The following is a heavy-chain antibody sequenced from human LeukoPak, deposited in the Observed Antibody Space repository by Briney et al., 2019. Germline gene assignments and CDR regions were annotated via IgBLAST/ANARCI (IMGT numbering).Heavy chain of an antibody. D-gene: IGHD1-14*01. Sequence: PGGSLRLSCSASGFTFSSYAMHWVRQAPGKGLEYVSAISSNGGSTYYADSVKGRFTISRDNSKNTLYLQMNSLRAEDTAVYYCAKDKGAMTGTFDYWGQGTLVTVSS. V-gene: IGHV3-64*04. CDR2: ISSNGGST. J-gene: IGHJ4*02. CDR3: AKDKGAMTGTFDY. CDR1: GFTFSSYA.